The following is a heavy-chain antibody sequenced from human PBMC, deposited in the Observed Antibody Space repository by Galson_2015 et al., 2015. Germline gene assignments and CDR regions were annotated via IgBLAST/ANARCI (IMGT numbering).Heavy chain of an antibody. CDR2: IYPGDDGV. CDR1: GDDFTTYW. Sequence: QSGAEVKKPGESLKVSCQGSGDDFTTYWITWVRQMPGKGLEWMGNIYPGDDGVRYNPSFQGQVTISADKSRDTAYVQWSSLKASDTATSFSARSPGAGASLYGMDVWGQGTTVTVSS. CDR3: ARSPGAGASLYGMDV. D-gene: IGHD1-26*01. J-gene: IGHJ6*02. V-gene: IGHV5-51*01.